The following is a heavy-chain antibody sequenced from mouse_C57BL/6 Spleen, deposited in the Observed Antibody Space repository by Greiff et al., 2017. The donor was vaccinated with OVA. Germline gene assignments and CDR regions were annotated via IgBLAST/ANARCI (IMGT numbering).Heavy chain of an antibody. CDR3: ARDAYYSNYSYAMDY. D-gene: IGHD2-5*01. Sequence: QVQLKQPGAELVKPGASVKLSCKASGYTFTSYWMQWVKQRPGQGLEWIGEIDPSDSYTNYNQKFKGKATLTVDTSSSTAYMQLSSLTSEDSAVYYCARDAYYSNYSYAMDYWGQGTSVTVSS. CDR2: IDPSDSYT. J-gene: IGHJ4*01. V-gene: IGHV1-50*01. CDR1: GYTFTSYW.